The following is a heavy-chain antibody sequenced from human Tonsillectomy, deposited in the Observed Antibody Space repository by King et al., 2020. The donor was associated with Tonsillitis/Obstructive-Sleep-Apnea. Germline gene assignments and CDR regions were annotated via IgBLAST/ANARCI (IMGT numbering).Heavy chain of an antibody. J-gene: IGHJ4*02. CDR1: GGTLSSYA. Sequence: QLVQSGAEVKKPGSSGKVSCKASGGTLSSYAISWVRQAPGQGLEWMGGIIPIFGTANYAQKFQGRVTITADESTSTAYMELSSLRSEDTAVYYCARVLPKYYFDYWGQGTLVTVSS. V-gene: IGHV1-69*01. CDR2: IIPIFGTA. CDR3: ARVLPKYYFDY.